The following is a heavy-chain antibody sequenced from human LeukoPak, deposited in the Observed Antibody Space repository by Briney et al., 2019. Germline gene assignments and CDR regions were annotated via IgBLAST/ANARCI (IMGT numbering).Heavy chain of an antibody. CDR1: GFTLSSSA. J-gene: IGHJ4*02. CDR3: VKGFKYSSSLFDY. CDR2: ISSNGGNT. V-gene: IGHV3-64D*06. Sequence: GGSLRLSCSASGFTLSSSAMHWVRQAPGKGLEYVSTISSNGGNTYYADSVKGRFTIYRDNSRNTLYLQMSSLRAEDTAVYYCVKGFKYSSSLFDYWGQGTLITVSS. D-gene: IGHD6-13*01.